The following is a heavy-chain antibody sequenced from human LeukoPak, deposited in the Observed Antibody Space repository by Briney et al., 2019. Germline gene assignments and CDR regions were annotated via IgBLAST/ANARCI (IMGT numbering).Heavy chain of an antibody. J-gene: IGHJ4*02. V-gene: IGHV3-33*01. CDR2: IWYDGSNK. D-gene: IGHD2-15*01. CDR3: ARAYSRYYFDY. CDR1: GFTFSSYG. Sequence: GCSLRLSCAASGFTFSSYGMHWVRQAPGRGLEWVAVIWYDGSNKYNADSVKGRFTFSRDNSKNTLYLQMNSLRADDTAVYYCARAYSRYYFDYWGQGTLVTVFS.